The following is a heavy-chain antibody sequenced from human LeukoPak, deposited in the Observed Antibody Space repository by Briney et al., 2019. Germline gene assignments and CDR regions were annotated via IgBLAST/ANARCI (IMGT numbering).Heavy chain of an antibody. CDR1: GYTFSSYS. Sequence: GGSLRLSCATSGYTFSSYSMSWVRQAPGKGLEWISYISSRSRAIYYADSVKGRFTISRDNAKNSLYLQMNSLRDENTAVYDRARDPTRYASTTVVASNFDYWGQGTLVTVSS. CDR2: ISSRSRAI. D-gene: IGHD4-23*01. CDR3: ARDPTRYASTTVVASNFDY. J-gene: IGHJ4*02. V-gene: IGHV3-48*02.